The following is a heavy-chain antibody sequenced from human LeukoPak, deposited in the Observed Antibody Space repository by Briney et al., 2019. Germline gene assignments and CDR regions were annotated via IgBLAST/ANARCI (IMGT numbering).Heavy chain of an antibody. CDR2: INSDGSRT. Sequence: GGALRLSCAAPGFTFSSYWVHLVRQAPGKGLGWVSRINSDGSRTTYADSVKGRFTFSRDNAKNTLYLQMNSLRAEDTAVYYCARDGYSSSFYFDYWGQGTLVTVSS. D-gene: IGHD6-6*01. CDR3: ARDGYSSSFYFDY. CDR1: GFTFSSYW. J-gene: IGHJ4*02. V-gene: IGHV3-74*01.